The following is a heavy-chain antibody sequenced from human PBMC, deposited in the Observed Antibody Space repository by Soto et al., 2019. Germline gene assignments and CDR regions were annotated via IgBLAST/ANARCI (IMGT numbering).Heavy chain of an antibody. Sequence: QVHQVQSGAEVKKPGASVKVSCKASGYTFTSYGITWVRQAPGQGLEWMGWISAHNGNTDYAQKLQGRVIVTRDTSTSTAYMELRSLISDDTAMYYCARGRYGDYWGQGARVTVSS. D-gene: IGHD1-1*01. CDR3: ARGRYGDY. J-gene: IGHJ4*02. CDR1: GYTFTSYG. V-gene: IGHV1-18*01. CDR2: ISAHNGNT.